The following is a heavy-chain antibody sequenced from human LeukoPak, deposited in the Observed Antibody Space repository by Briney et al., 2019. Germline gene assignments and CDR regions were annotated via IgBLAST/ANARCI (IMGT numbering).Heavy chain of an antibody. V-gene: IGHV3-23*01. J-gene: IGHJ4*02. CDR2: ISGSGGST. CDR1: GLTFNSYA. Sequence: GGSLRLSCAASGLTFNSYAMNWVRQAPGKGLEWVSAISGSGGSTYYADSVKGRFTISRDNSKNTLYLQMNSLRADDTAVYYCANGGVGADWGQGTLVTVSS. CDR3: ANGGVGAD. D-gene: IGHD1-26*01.